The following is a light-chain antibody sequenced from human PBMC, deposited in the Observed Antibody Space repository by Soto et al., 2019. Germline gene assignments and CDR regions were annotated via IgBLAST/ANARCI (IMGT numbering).Light chain of an antibody. CDR3: TSYTASSAVLYV. Sequence: SVLTQPASVSGSPGQSITISCTGTSSDVGNYNYVSWYQQHPGKAPKLMIYEVSNRPSGVSDRFSGSKSGNTASLTIAGLQPEDEAEYYCTSYTASSAVLYVYATGTKVTV. CDR1: SSDVGNYNY. CDR2: EVS. J-gene: IGLJ1*01. V-gene: IGLV2-14*01.